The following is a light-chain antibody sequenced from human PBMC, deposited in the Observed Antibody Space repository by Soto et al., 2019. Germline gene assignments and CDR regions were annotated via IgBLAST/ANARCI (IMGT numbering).Light chain of an antibody. CDR3: QQYHNLLLT. J-gene: IGKJ4*01. CDR1: QDIDNY. CDR2: DAS. V-gene: IGKV1-33*01. Sequence: DIQMTQSPASLSASVGDRVTITCQASQDIDNYLNWYQQKPGKAPKLLIYDASNLETGVPSRFSGSGSGTDFTFTISRLQPEDFATYYCQQYHNLLLTFGGGTKVEI.